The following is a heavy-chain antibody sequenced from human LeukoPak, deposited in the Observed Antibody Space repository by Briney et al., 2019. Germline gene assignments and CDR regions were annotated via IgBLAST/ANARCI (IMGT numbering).Heavy chain of an antibody. CDR3: AKSPAARWVIDY. V-gene: IGHV3-23*01. J-gene: IGHJ4*02. D-gene: IGHD6-13*01. Sequence: GGSLRLSCAASGFTFSSFWMSWLRQAPGKGLEWVSGITDSGGSTYYADSVKGRFTISRDNSENTLYLQMNTLRAEDTAIYFCAKSPAARWVIDYWGQGTLVTVSS. CDR1: GFTFSSFW. CDR2: ITDSGGST.